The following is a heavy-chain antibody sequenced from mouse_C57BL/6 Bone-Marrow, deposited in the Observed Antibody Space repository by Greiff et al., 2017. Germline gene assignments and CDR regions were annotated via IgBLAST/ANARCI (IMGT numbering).Heavy chain of an antibody. V-gene: IGHV1-39*01. CDR3: AREGELARQYYFDY. D-gene: IGHD4-1*01. Sequence: EVQLQESGPELVKPGASVKISCKASGYSFTDYNMNWVKQSNGKSLEWIGVINPNYGTTSYNQKFKGKATLTVDQSSSTAYMQLNSLTSEDSAVYYCAREGELARQYYFDYWGQGTTLTVSS. CDR1: GYSFTDYN. CDR2: INPNYGTT. J-gene: IGHJ2*01.